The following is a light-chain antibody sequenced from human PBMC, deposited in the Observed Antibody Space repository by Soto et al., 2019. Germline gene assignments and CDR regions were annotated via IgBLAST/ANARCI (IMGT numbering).Light chain of an antibody. CDR2: KAS. J-gene: IGKJ1*01. Sequence: DIQMTQSPSTLSASVGDRVTITCRASQSIGSWLAWYQQKPGKAPKLLIYKASSLESGVPSRFSGSGSGTEFTLTISRLQPDDFATYYCQQYNSYWTFGQGTKVEIK. V-gene: IGKV1-5*03. CDR3: QQYNSYWT. CDR1: QSIGSW.